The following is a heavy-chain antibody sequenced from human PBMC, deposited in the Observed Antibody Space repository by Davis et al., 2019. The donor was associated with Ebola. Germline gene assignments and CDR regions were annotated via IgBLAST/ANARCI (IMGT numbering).Heavy chain of an antibody. Sequence: PSGSLRLSCAASGFTFSTYAMPWVRQAPGTGLGRVAVISYDGSNKYYADSVKGRFTISRDNSKNTLYLQMTSLRAEDTAVYYCARDRGSRGANHWFDPWGQGTLVTVSS. CDR3: ARDRGSRGANHWFDP. CDR1: GFTFSTYA. J-gene: IGHJ5*02. CDR2: ISYDGSNK. V-gene: IGHV3-30-3*01. D-gene: IGHD2-15*01.